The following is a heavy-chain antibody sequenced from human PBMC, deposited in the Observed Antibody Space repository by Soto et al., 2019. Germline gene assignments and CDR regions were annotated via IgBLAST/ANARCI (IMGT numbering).Heavy chain of an antibody. V-gene: IGHV4-34*01. J-gene: IGHJ5*02. CDR1: GGSLSGYY. CDR2: INHSGST. CDR3: ARVRRAVRFLEWLGDNWFDP. Sequence: SETLSLTCAVYGGSLSGYYWSWIRQPPGKGLEWIGEINHSGSTNHNPSLKSRVTISVDTSKNQFSLKLSSVTAADTAVYYCARVRRAVRFLEWLGDNWFDPWGQGTLVTVSS. D-gene: IGHD3-3*01.